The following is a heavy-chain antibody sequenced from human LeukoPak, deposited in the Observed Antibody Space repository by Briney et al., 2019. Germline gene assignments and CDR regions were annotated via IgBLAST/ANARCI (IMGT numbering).Heavy chain of an antibody. CDR1: GGSFSGYY. J-gene: IGHJ3*02. D-gene: IGHD2-2*01. V-gene: IGHV4-34*01. CDR2: INHSGST. CDR3: ARDGSTSRGAFDI. Sequence: SETLSLTCAVYGGSFSGYYWSWIRQPPGKGLERIGEINHSGSTNYNPSLKSRVTISVDTSKNQFSLKQSSVPAADTAVYYCARDGSTSRGAFDIWGQGTMVTVSS.